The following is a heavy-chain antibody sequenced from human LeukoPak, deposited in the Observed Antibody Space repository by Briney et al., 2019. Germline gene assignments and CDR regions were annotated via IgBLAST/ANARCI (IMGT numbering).Heavy chain of an antibody. CDR1: GFTLSSYA. Sequence: PGGSLRLSCAASGFTLSSYAMSWVRQAPGKGLEWVSTISDSGGSTDYADSVRGRFTISRDNSKNTLYLQMNSLRAEDTAVYYCASKIAVAGYYFDYWGQGTLVTVSS. CDR3: ASKIAVAGYYFDY. CDR2: ISDSGGST. J-gene: IGHJ4*02. D-gene: IGHD6-19*01. V-gene: IGHV3-23*01.